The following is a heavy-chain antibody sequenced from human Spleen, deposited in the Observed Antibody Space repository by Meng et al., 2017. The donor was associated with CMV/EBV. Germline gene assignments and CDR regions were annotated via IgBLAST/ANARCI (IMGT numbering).Heavy chain of an antibody. CDR1: GYIFKDYA. CDR2: INAGNGDT. J-gene: IGHJ4*02. D-gene: IGHD6-13*01. V-gene: IGHV1-3*01. Sequence: QVQLVRTGAEVKNPGASATLSFKTSGYIFKDYAMHWVRQAPGQRLEWMGWINAGNGDTKYSQKYQGRVTITRDTSASIGYMEVSSLRFEDTAVYYCARDGWQQSYYFDHWGQGALVTVSS. CDR3: ARDGWQQSYYFDH.